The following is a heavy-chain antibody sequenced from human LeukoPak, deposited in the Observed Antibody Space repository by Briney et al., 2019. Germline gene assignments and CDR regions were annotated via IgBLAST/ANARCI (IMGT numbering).Heavy chain of an antibody. CDR1: GGSISSYY. CDR2: IYTSGST. J-gene: IGHJ4*01. Sequence: SETLSLTCTVSGGSISSYYWSWIRQPPGKGLEWIGYIYTSGSTNYNPSLKSRVTISVDTSKNQFSLKLSSVTAADTAVYYCARQECGCQMAPYYFGYWGKGTLVTVSS. CDR3: ARQECGCQMAPYYFGY. V-gene: IGHV4-4*09. D-gene: IGHD5-24*01.